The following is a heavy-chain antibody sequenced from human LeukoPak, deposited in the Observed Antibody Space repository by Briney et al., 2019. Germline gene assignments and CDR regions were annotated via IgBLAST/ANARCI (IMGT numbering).Heavy chain of an antibody. D-gene: IGHD4-23*01. V-gene: IGHV3-7*01. CDR2: LLGDGGAR. CDR3: ARDVGGADY. J-gene: IGHJ4*02. Sequence: GGSLRLSCAASGFTFRDFSMTWVRQAPGKGLEWVAVLLGDGGARHYVDSVRGRFTLSRDTANNALHLQMNGLRPDDTAVYYCARDVGGADYGGEGTLVGVAT. CDR1: GFTFRDFS.